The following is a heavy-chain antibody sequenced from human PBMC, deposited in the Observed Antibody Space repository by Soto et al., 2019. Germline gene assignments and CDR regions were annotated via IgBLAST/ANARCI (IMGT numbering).Heavy chain of an antibody. Sequence: EVQLVESGGGLVQPGRSLRLSCEASGFTFDDYAMHWVRQAPGKGLEWVSGITWNSGSIGYADSVKGRFIISRDNAKNSLYLQMNSLRADDTSLYYCARDHSGSGASEADYCGQGTLVTVSS. CDR3: ARDHSGSGASEADY. V-gene: IGHV3-9*01. D-gene: IGHD5-12*01. J-gene: IGHJ4*02. CDR1: GFTFDDYA. CDR2: ITWNSGSI.